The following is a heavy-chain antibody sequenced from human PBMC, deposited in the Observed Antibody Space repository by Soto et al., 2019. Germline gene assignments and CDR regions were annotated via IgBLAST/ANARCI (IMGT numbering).Heavy chain of an antibody. CDR1: GGSISNYY. D-gene: IGHD3-9*01. CDR3: ARHEAQLRYFDWLPVPYFDY. J-gene: IGHJ4*02. Sequence: SETLSLTCTVSGGSISNYYWSWIRQPPGKGLEWIGYIYYSGSTNYNPSLKSRVTISVDTSKNQFSLKLSSVTAADTAVYYCARHEAQLRYFDWLPVPYFDYWGQGTLVTVSS. V-gene: IGHV4-59*08. CDR2: IYYSGST.